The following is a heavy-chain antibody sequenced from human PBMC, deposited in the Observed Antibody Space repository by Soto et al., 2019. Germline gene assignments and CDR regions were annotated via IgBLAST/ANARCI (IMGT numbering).Heavy chain of an antibody. CDR1: GYTFTSYA. CDR3: ARGSHVAVVTANPSPFDY. D-gene: IGHD2-21*02. Sequence: ASVKVSCKASGYTFTSYAMHWVRQAPGQRLEWMGWINAGNGNTKYSQKFQGRVTITRDTSASTAYMELSSLRSEDTAVYYCARGSHVAVVTANPSPFDYWGQGTLVTVSS. J-gene: IGHJ4*02. CDR2: INAGNGNT. V-gene: IGHV1-3*01.